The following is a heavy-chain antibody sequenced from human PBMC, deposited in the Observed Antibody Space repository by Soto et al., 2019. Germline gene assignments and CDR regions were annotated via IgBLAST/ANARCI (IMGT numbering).Heavy chain of an antibody. D-gene: IGHD3-3*01. CDR1: GFTFSDYY. CDR3: ARGSLYYDFWSGYYNMDV. V-gene: IGHV3-11*04. CDR2: ISSSSSTI. J-gene: IGHJ6*03. Sequence: GGSMRLSCAASGFTFSDYYMSWIRQAPGKGLEWVSYISSSSSTIYYADSVKGRFTISRDNAKNSLYLQMNSLRAEDTAVYYCARGSLYYDFWSGYYNMDVWGKGTTVTVSS.